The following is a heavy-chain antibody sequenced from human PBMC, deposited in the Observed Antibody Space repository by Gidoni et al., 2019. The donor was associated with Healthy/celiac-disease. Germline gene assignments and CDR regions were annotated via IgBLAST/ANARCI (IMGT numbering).Heavy chain of an antibody. V-gene: IGHV4-34*01. CDR3: ARVRGYGDYRRRFDP. D-gene: IGHD4-17*01. J-gene: IGHJ5*02. CDR2: INHSGST. Sequence: QVQLQQWGAGLLQPSATLSLTCAVYGGSFSGYYWSWIRQPPGKGLEWIGEINHSGSTNYNPSLKSRVTISVDTSKNQFSLKLSSVTAADTAVYYCARVRGYGDYRRRFDPWGQGTLVTVSS. CDR1: GGSFSGYY.